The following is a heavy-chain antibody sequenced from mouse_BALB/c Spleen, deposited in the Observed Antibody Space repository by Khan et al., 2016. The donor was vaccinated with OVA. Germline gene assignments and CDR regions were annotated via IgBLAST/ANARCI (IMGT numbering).Heavy chain of an antibody. CDR2: TNTYTGEP. D-gene: IGHD2-14*01. CDR3: ERVGYNGTMDY. J-gene: IGHJ4*01. V-gene: IGHV9-3-1*01. CDR1: GYTFTNYG. Sequence: QEVQSGPDLKKPGETVKISCKASGYTFTNYGMNWVKQVPGKGLKWMGWTNTYTGEPTYADDFKGRFAFSLETSASTAYLQINNLKNEDTATYFCERVGYNGTMDYWGQGTSVTVSS.